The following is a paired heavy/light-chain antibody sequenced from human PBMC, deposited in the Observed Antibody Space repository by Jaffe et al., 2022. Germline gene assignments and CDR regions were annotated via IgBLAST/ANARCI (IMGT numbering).Heavy chain of an antibody. CDR2: ISSTSTTI. CDR1: GFTFSTFS. V-gene: IGHV3-48*01. CDR3: ARQLSSVYVDDAFDI. D-gene: IGHD5-12*01. Sequence: EVQLVESGGGLVQPGGSLRLSCAASGFTFSTFSMNWVRQAPGKGLEWVSHISSTSTTIYYADSLKGRFTISRDNAKNSLYLQMNSLRAEDTAVYYCARQLSSVYVDDAFDIWGQGTMVTVSS. J-gene: IGHJ3*02.
Light chain of an antibody. Sequence: QLVLTQSPSASASLGASVKLTCTLSSGHSSYAIAWHQQQPEKGPRYLMRLNNDGSHIKGDGIPDRFSGSSSGAERYLTISNLQSEDEADYYCQTWGTGIRVFGAGTEVTVL. CDR1: SGHSSYA. CDR3: QTWGTGIRV. J-gene: IGLJ1*01. V-gene: IGLV4-69*01. CDR2: LNNDGSH.